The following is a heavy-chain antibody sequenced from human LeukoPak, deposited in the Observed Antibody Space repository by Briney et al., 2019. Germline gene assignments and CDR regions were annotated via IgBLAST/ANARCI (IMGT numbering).Heavy chain of an antibody. CDR3: ARTSTVVTPTHYYYYGMDV. V-gene: IGHV4-30-2*01. Sequence: SETLSLTCAVSGGSISSGGYSWSWIRQPPGKGQEWIGYIYHSGSTYYNPSLKSRVTISVDRSKNQFSLKLSSVTAADTAVYYCARTSTVVTPTHYYYYGMDVWGQGTTVTVSS. D-gene: IGHD4-23*01. CDR1: GGSISSGGYS. J-gene: IGHJ6*02. CDR2: IYHSGST.